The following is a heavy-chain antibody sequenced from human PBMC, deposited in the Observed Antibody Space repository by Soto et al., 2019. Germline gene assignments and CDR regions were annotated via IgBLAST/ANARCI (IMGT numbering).Heavy chain of an antibody. J-gene: IGHJ6*02. CDR3: ARDRRIGYSSSLALYYYGMDV. CDR2: IIPIFGTA. Sequence: SVKVSCKASGGTFSSYAISWVRQAPGQGLEWMGGIIPIFGTANYAQKFQGRVTITADESTSTAYMELSSLRSEDTAVYYCARDRRIGYSSSLALYYYGMDVWGQGTTVTVSS. V-gene: IGHV1-69*13. D-gene: IGHD6-13*01. CDR1: GGTFSSYA.